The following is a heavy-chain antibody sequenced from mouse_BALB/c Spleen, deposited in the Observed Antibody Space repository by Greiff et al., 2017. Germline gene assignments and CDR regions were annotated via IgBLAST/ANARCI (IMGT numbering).Heavy chain of an antibody. J-gene: IGHJ3*01. Sequence: EVQLVESGGGLVQPGGSRKLSCAASGFTFSSFGMHWVRQAPEKGLEWVAYISSGSSTIYYADTVKGRFTISRDNPKNTLFLQMTSLRSEDTAMYYCARSSSYGYVWFAYWGQGTLVTVSA. CDR3: ARSSSYGYVWFAY. V-gene: IGHV5-17*02. CDR2: ISSGSSTI. CDR1: GFTFSSFG. D-gene: IGHD1-2*01.